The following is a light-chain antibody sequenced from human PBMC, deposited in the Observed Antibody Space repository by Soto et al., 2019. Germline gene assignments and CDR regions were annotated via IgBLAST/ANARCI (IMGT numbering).Light chain of an antibody. CDR2: DVS. CDR3: CLYAVTFYV. Sequence: QSALTQPRSVSGSPGQSVTISCTGTSSDVGTYDFVSWYQQHPGKAPRLMIFDVSERPSGVPDRFSGSKSGNTASLTISGLQAEDEADYYCCLYAVTFYVFGTGTNVTVL. J-gene: IGLJ1*01. V-gene: IGLV2-11*01. CDR1: SSDVGTYDF.